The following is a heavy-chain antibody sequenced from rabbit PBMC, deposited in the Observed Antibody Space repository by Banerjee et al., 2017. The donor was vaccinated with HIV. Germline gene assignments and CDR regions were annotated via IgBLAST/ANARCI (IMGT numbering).Heavy chain of an antibody. J-gene: IGHJ6*01. CDR1: GFDFSSSYY. CDR3: ARDTGSSFSSYGMDL. CDR2: IATSSGST. Sequence: QSLEESGGDLVKPGASLTLTCTASGFDFSSSYYMCWVRQAPGKGPEWIGCIATSSGSTWYASWAKGRFTISKTSSTTVTLQMTSLTVADTATYFCARDTGSSFSSYGMDLWGPGTLVTVS. D-gene: IGHD8-1*01. V-gene: IGHV1S40*01.